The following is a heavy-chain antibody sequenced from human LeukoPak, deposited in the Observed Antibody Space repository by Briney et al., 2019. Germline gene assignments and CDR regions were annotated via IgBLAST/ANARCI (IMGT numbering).Heavy chain of an antibody. Sequence: ASVKVSCKASGYTFTGYYMHWARQAPGQGLEWMGRINPNSGGTNYAQKFQGRVTMTRDTSISTAYMELSRLRSDDTAVYYCARGGYSYGYRTMYYMDVWGKGTTVTISS. CDR1: GYTFTGYY. CDR2: INPNSGGT. CDR3: ARGGYSYGYRTMYYMDV. V-gene: IGHV1-2*06. D-gene: IGHD5-18*01. J-gene: IGHJ6*03.